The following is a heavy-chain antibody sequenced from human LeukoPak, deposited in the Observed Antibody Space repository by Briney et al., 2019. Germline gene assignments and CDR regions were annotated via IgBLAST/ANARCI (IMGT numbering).Heavy chain of an antibody. CDR2: INPNSGGT. J-gene: IGHJ4*02. Sequence: ASVKVSCKASGYTFTGYYMHWVRQAPGQGLEWMGWINPNSGGTNYAQKFQGRVTMTRDTSVSTAYMELSRLRSDDTAVYYCARGYPGIAAAGMRDYWGQGTLVTVSS. D-gene: IGHD6-13*01. CDR1: GYTFTGYY. CDR3: ARGYPGIAAAGMRDY. V-gene: IGHV1-2*02.